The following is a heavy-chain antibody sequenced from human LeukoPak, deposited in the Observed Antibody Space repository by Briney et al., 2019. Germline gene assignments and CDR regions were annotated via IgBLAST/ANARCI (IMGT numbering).Heavy chain of an antibody. Sequence: GGSLRFSCSASGLTFSNSGFNWVRQAPGKGLEWVASIGPTGSDRYHADSIKGRFTTSRDNANNFLYLQMNSLRAEDTAVYYCATETNGRHYDYWGQGTLLTVSS. CDR2: IGPTGSDR. J-gene: IGHJ4*02. D-gene: IGHD1-14*01. CDR1: GLTFSNSG. V-gene: IGHV3-21*06. CDR3: ATETNGRHYDY.